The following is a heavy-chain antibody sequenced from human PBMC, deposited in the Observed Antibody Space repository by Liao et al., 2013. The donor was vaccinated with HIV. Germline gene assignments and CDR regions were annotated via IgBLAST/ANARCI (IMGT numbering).Heavy chain of an antibody. CDR3: ARGVNWGGYYFDY. V-gene: IGHV4-61*02. CDR1: GGPINSGSYY. CDR2: IHTSGIT. J-gene: IGHJ4*02. Sequence: QVQLQESGPGLVKPSQTLSLTCTVSGGPINSGSYYWSWIRQPAGKGLEWLGRIHTSGITTYNPSLKSRLTISLDTSMNQISLNLSSVTATETAVYYCARGVNWGGYYFDYWGQGTLVTVSS. D-gene: IGHD7-27*01.